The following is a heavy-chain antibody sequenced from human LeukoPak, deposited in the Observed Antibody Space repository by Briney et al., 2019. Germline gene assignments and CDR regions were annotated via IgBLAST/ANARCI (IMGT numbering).Heavy chain of an antibody. D-gene: IGHD1-26*01. CDR1: GNYW. J-gene: IGHJ4*02. V-gene: IGHV3-74*01. Sequence: PGGSLRLSCAASGNYWMHWVRQAPGKGLVWVSHINSDGSWTSYADSVKGRFTISKDNAKNTVYLQMNSLRAEDTAVYYCAREEQFDYWGQGTLVTVSS. CDR2: INSDGSWT. CDR3: AREEQFDY.